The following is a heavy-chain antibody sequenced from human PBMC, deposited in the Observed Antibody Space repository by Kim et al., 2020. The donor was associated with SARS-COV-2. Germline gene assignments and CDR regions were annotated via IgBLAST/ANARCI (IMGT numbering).Heavy chain of an antibody. V-gene: IGHV3-23*01. D-gene: IGHD5-12*01. CDR3: AKDPRGYPIDY. Sequence: TYYADSVKGPFTIARDNAKNTLYLQMNSLRAEDTAVYYCAKDPRGYPIDYWGQGTLVTVSS. J-gene: IGHJ4*02. CDR2: T.